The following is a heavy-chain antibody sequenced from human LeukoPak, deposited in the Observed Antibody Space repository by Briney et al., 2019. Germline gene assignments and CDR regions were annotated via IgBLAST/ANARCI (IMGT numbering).Heavy chain of an antibody. CDR2: ISGSGDST. CDR1: GLTFSSYA. Sequence: GGSLRLSCAASGLTFSSYAMSWVRQAPGKGLEWVSAISGSGDSTYYADSVKGRFTISRDNSKNTLYLQMNSLRADDTAVYFCAKDSGTYFGFIDYWGQGTLVTVSS. J-gene: IGHJ4*02. V-gene: IGHV3-23*01. D-gene: IGHD1-26*01. CDR3: AKDSGTYFGFIDY.